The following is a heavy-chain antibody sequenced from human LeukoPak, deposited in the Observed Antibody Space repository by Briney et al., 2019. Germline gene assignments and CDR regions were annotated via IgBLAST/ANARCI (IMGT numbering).Heavy chain of an antibody. Sequence: GGSLRLSCAASGFMFSDYGMHRVRQAPGKGLEWVAAIWYDGSNIFYADSAKGRFTISRDNSKIALYLQMNSLRAEDTADYYCAKEGDRGEALYYYYMDVWGNGTTVTVSS. J-gene: IGHJ6*03. CDR1: GFMFSDYG. D-gene: IGHD3-10*01. CDR2: IWYDGSNI. CDR3: AKEGDRGEALYYYYMDV. V-gene: IGHV3-33*06.